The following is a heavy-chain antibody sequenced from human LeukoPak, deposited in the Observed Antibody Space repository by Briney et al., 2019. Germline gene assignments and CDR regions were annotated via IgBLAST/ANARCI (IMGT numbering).Heavy chain of an antibody. V-gene: IGHV4-59*08. D-gene: IGHD5-24*01. Sequence: PSETLSLTCTVSGGSMSSYYWSWIRQPPGKGLEWIGYIYYSGSTKYNPSLKGRVTISVDTSKNQFSLKLSSVTAADTAVYYCARGARAGYSLEPFDYWGQGTLVTVSS. CDR2: IYYSGST. CDR3: ARGARAGYSLEPFDY. J-gene: IGHJ4*02. CDR1: GGSMSSYY.